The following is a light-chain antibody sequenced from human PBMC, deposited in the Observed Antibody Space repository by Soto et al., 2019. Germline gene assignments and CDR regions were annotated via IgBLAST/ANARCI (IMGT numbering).Light chain of an antibody. CDR1: NSDVGGYNY. V-gene: IGLV2-8*01. Sequence: QSALTQPPSASGSPGQSVTISCTGTNSDVGGYNYVSWYQQYPGKAPKLIIYEVNERPSGVPDRFSGSKSGNTASLTVSGLQTADEADYYCSSYAGSNWYVFGTGTKLTAL. CDR3: SSYAGSNWYV. CDR2: EVN. J-gene: IGLJ1*01.